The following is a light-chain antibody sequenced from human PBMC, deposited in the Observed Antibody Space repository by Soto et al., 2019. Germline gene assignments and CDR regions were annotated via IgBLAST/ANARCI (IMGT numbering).Light chain of an antibody. CDR2: DVS. CDR3: NSYTTITTFV. Sequence: QSALTQPASVSGSPGQSITISCTGTSSDVGGYNYVSWYQHHPGKAPKLIIYDVSNRPSGVSDRFSGSKSGNTASLTISGLQTEDEADYYCNSYTTITTFVFGGGTKVTVL. V-gene: IGLV2-14*03. CDR1: SSDVGGYNY. J-gene: IGLJ2*01.